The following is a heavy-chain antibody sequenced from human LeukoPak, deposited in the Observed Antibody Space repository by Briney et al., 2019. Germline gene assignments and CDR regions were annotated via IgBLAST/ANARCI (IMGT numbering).Heavy chain of an antibody. D-gene: IGHD2-8*01. Sequence: SQTLSLTCTVSGGSISSGGYYWNWIRQHPGKGLEWIGYIYNSGSTYYNPSLKSRSTISLDTSKSQISLKLSSVIAADTAVYYCARGYCTNGVCSSDYFDYWGQGTLVTVSS. CDR3: ARGYCTNGVCSSDYFDY. CDR2: IYNSGST. V-gene: IGHV4-31*03. J-gene: IGHJ4*02. CDR1: GGSISSGGYY.